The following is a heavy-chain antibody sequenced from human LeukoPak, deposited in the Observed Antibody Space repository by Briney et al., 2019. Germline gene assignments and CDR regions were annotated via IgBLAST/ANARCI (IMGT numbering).Heavy chain of an antibody. Sequence: PGRSLRLSCAASGFTFSNYGMHWVRQAPGKGLEWVAVISYDGSNKYYADSVKGRFTISRDNSKNTLYLQMNSLRAEDTAVYYCAKDIHTSCYRLGCYYYCMDVWGQGTTVTVSS. CDR3: AKDIHTSCYRLGCYYYCMDV. CDR2: ISYDGSNK. D-gene: IGHD2-2*02. V-gene: IGHV3-30*18. J-gene: IGHJ6*02. CDR1: GFTFSNYG.